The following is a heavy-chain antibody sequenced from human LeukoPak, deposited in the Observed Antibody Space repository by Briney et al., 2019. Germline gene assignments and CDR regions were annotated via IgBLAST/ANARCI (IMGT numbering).Heavy chain of an antibody. D-gene: IGHD5-12*01. CDR2: ISWNSGSI. CDR3: ARDLVYGGCDY. J-gene: IGHJ4*02. CDR1: GFTFDGYA. Sequence: QPGRSLRLTCAASGFTFDGYAMHWVRQAPGKGLEWVSGISWNSGSIGYADSVKGRFTISRDNSKNTLYLQMNSLRAEDTAVYYCARDLVYGGCDYWGQGTLVTVSS. V-gene: IGHV3-9*01.